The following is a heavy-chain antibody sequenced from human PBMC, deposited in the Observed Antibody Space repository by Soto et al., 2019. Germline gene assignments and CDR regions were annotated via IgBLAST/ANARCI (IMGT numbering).Heavy chain of an antibody. Sequence: QVQLVESGGGVVQPGTSLRLSCAASGFTFKTHAMHWVRHAPGNGLEWMAVIAYDGNEKFYADSVKGRFTIARDNSRSALYLEINTLRKEDTSVYCCGRDVGVYVPYDYGVDVCGQGTTVTVSS. J-gene: IGHJ6*02. CDR3: GRDVGVYVPYDYGVDV. CDR2: IAYDGNEK. D-gene: IGHD3-16*01. CDR1: GFTFKTHA. V-gene: IGHV3-30*03.